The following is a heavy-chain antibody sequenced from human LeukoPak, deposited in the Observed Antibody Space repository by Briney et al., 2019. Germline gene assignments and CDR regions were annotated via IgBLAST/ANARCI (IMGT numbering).Heavy chain of an antibody. D-gene: IGHD4-17*01. J-gene: IGHJ4*02. V-gene: IGHV4-59*08. CDR1: GGSISSYY. Sequence: SETLSLTCTVSGGSISSYYWSWIRQPPGKGLEWIGYIYYSGSTNYNPSLKCRVTISLDTSKNQFSLKLSSVTAADTAVYYCARGSKDMTTVTTSNFDYWGQGTLVTVSS. CDR2: IYYSGST. CDR3: ARGSKDMTTVTTSNFDY.